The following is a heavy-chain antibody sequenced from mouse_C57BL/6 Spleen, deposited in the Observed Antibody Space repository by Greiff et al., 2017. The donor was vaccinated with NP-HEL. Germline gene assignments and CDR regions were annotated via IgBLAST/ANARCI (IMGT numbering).Heavy chain of an antibody. D-gene: IGHD3-2*02. J-gene: IGHJ3*01. CDR2: ISSGSSTI. CDR3: AKTAQATDLAY. CDR1: GFTFSDYG. Sequence: EVKLVESGGGLVKPGGSLKLSCAASGFTFSDYGMHWVRQAPEKGLEWVAYISSGSSTIYYADTVKGRFTISRDNAKNTLFLQMTILRSEDTAMYYCAKTAQATDLAYWGQGTLVTVSA. V-gene: IGHV5-17*01.